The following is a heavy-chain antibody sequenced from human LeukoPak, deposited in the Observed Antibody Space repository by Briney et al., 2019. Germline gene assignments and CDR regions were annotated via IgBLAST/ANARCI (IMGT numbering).Heavy chain of an antibody. CDR1: GFTFSSYA. J-gene: IGHJ3*02. CDR2: ISGSGGST. V-gene: IGHV3-23*01. CDR3: AKVTGPYCSGGSCYGDDAFDI. Sequence: PGGSLRLSCAAPGFTFSSYAMSWVRQAPGKGLEWVSAISGSGGSTYYADSVKGRFTISRDNSKNTLYLQMNSLRAEDTAVYYCAKVTGPYCSGGSCYGDDAFDIWGQGTMVTVSS. D-gene: IGHD2-15*01.